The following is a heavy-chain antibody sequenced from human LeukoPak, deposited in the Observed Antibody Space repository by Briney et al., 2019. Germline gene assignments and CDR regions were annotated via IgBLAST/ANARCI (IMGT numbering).Heavy chain of an antibody. CDR3: AKGLEVGWVRSFNI. Sequence: GGSLRLSYGASGFTFRNFWVNWVRQAPGKGLEWVANIKDDGSDKYYVDSVKGRFTISKDNAKNSLFLQMNSLRVEDTAVYYCAKGLEVGWVRSFNIWGQGTMVTVSS. J-gene: IGHJ3*02. V-gene: IGHV3-7*01. CDR1: GFTFRNFW. D-gene: IGHD2-2*03. CDR2: IKDDGSDK.